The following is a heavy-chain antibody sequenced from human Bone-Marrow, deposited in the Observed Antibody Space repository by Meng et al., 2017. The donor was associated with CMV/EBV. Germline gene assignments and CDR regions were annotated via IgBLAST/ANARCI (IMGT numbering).Heavy chain of an antibody. V-gene: IGHV4-39*01. Sequence: SISSSSYYWGWISQPPGKGLEWIGSIYYSGSTYYNPSLKSRVTISVDTSKNQFSLKLSSVTAADTAVYYCARHAGYSSGWYVSYFDYWGQGTLVTVSS. CDR2: IYYSGST. J-gene: IGHJ4*02. CDR1: SISSSSYY. CDR3: ARHAGYSSGWYVSYFDY. D-gene: IGHD6-19*01.